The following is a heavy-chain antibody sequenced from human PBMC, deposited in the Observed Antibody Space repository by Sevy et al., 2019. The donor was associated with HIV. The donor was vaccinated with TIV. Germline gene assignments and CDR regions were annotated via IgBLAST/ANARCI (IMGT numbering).Heavy chain of an antibody. Sequence: SETLSLTCSVSGVSISGYYWTWIRQTPGKGLEWIGYIYYSGRTNYNPSLQGRAAISSDTSKNQFSLKLSAVTAADTAVYYDARALAEYYYAMDVWGQGTTVTVSS. J-gene: IGHJ6*02. CDR3: ARALAEYYYAMDV. CDR1: GVSISGYY. V-gene: IGHV4-59*01. CDR2: IYYSGRT.